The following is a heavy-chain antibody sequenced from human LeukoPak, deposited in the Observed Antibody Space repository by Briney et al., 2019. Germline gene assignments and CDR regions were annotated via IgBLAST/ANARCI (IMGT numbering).Heavy chain of an antibody. CDR1: GFTFSSSA. D-gene: IGHD3-10*01. CDR3: AKLFYSSGMYHFDY. Sequence: PGGPRRLSCATSGFTFSSSAMSWVPRAPGKGLAWVSTISGSGGGTYYADSVKGRFTISRDNSKSTLYLQMNSLRAEDTAVFYCAKLFYSSGMYHFDYWGQGTLVTVSS. CDR2: ISGSGGGT. V-gene: IGHV3-23*01. J-gene: IGHJ4*02.